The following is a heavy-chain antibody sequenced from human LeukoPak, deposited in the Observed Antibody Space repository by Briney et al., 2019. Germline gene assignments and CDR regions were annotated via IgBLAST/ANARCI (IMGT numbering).Heavy chain of an antibody. D-gene: IGHD2-2*02. CDR3: AGPYCSSTSCSTSSLYYYGMDV. J-gene: IGHJ6*02. V-gene: IGHV4-34*01. CDR2: INHSGST. CDR1: GGSFSGYY. Sequence: PSETLSLTCAVYGGSFSGYYWSWIRQPPGKGLEWIGEINHSGSTNYNPSLKSRVTISVDTSKNQFSLKLSSVTAADTAVYYCAGPYCSSTSCSTSSLYYYGMDVWGQGTTVTVSS.